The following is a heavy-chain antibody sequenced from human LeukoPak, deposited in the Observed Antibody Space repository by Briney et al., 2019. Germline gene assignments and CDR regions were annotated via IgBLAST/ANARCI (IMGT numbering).Heavy chain of an antibody. D-gene: IGHD4-11*01. CDR1: GFSLNTRGVG. CDR3: AHRRQYSNYCFDY. Sequence: SGPTLVKPTQTLTVTCTFSGFSLNTRGVGVGWSRQPPGKALEWLALIYWDDDKRYNPSLKNRLTVTKDTSRNQVVLTMTNMDPLDTATYYCAHRRQYSNYCFDYWGQGTLVTVSS. CDR2: IYWDDDK. V-gene: IGHV2-5*02. J-gene: IGHJ4*02.